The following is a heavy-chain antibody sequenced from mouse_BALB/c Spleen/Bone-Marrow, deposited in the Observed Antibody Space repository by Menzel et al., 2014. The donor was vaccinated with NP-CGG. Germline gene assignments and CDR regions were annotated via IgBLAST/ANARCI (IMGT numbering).Heavy chain of an antibody. CDR2: IWTGGST. J-gene: IGHJ3*01. V-gene: IGHV2-9*02. Sequence: QVHVKQSGPGLVAPSQSLSITCTVSGFSLTSYGVHWVRQPPGKGLEWLGVIWTGGSTYYNSALMSRLSINKDNSKSQVFLKMNSLQTDDTAMYYCVRDQLGPWFPYWGQGTLVTVSA. CDR3: VRDQLGPWFPY. CDR1: GFSLTSYG. D-gene: IGHD4-1*02.